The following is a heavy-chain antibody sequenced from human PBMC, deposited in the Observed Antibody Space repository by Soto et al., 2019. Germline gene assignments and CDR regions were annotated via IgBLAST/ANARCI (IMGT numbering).Heavy chain of an antibody. D-gene: IGHD1-1*01. Sequence: SETLSLTCTVSGASISGFYWSWIRKSAGKGLEWIGRIYATGTTDYNPSLKSRVMMSVDTSKKQFSLKLRSVTAADTAVYYCVRDGTKTFRAWFDPWGQGTSVPVSS. V-gene: IGHV4-4*07. CDR3: VRDGTKTFRAWFDP. CDR1: GASISGFY. CDR2: IYATGTT. J-gene: IGHJ5*02.